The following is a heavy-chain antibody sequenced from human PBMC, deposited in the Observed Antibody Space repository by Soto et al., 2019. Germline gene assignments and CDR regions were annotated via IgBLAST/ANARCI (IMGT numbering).Heavy chain of an antibody. CDR2: ISATGGGT. Sequence: GGSLRHSCAASGFKFSNYAMSWVRQAPGKGLEWVSLISATGGGTYYADSVKGRFTISRDNSHNTLYLQVHSLTAEDTAVYYCAKDRRAGGNSAFYFDFWGQGAQVTVSS. CDR1: GFKFSNYA. J-gene: IGHJ4*02. D-gene: IGHD3-16*01. V-gene: IGHV3-23*01. CDR3: AKDRRAGGNSAFYFDF.